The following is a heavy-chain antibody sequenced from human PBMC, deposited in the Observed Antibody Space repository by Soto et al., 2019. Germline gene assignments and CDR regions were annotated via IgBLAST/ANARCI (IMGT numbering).Heavy chain of an antibody. CDR1: GGSFSGYY. V-gene: IGHV4-34*01. Sequence: QVQLQQWGAGLLKPSETLSLTCAVYGGSFSGYYWSWIRQPPGKGLEWIGEINHSGSTNYNPSLKRRVTISVDTSKNQFSLKLSSVTAADTAVHYCARYLAVADPYGMDVWGQGTTVTVSS. CDR2: INHSGST. CDR3: ARYLAVADPYGMDV. D-gene: IGHD6-19*01. J-gene: IGHJ6*02.